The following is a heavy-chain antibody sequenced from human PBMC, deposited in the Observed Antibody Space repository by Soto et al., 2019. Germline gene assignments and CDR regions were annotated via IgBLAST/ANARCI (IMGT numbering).Heavy chain of an antibody. J-gene: IGHJ4*02. CDR3: ARDHRSDYYDSSGYYYEGDYFDY. D-gene: IGHD3-22*01. CDR2: IYYSGST. V-gene: IGHV4-31*03. CDR1: GGSISSGGYY. Sequence: SETLSLTCTVSGGSISSGGYYWSWIRQHPGKGLEWIGYIYYSGSTYYNPSLKSRVTISVDTSKNQFSLKLSSVTAADTAVYYCARDHRSDYYDSSGYYYEGDYFDYWGQGTLVTVSS.